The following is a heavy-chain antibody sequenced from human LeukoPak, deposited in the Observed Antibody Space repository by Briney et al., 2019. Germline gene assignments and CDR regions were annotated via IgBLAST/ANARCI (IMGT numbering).Heavy chain of an antibody. Sequence: PSETLSLTCAVYGGSFSGYYWSWIRQPPGKGLEWIGSIYYSGSTYYNPSLRSRVTISVDTSKNQFSLKLSSVTAADTAVYYCARHRRITMVRGVWDPWGQGTLVTVSS. V-gene: IGHV4-34*01. CDR1: GGSFSGYY. CDR2: IYYSGST. D-gene: IGHD3-10*01. J-gene: IGHJ5*02. CDR3: ARHRRITMVRGVWDP.